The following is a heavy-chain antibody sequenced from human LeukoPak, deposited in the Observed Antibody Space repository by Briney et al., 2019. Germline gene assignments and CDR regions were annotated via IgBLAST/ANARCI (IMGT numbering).Heavy chain of an antibody. CDR2: ISHDEKKI. CDR3: AKDYCADCYSYFQY. J-gene: IGHJ4*02. V-gene: IGHV3-30*18. Sequence: GRSLRLSCAASGFTFRNHGMQWVRRPPGKGLEWVSLISHDEKKIDYADSVKGRFTISRDNSKNTLYLQMNSLRPEDTAMYYCAKDYCADCYSYFQYWGQGTLVTTSS. CDR1: GFTFRNHG. D-gene: IGHD2-21*02.